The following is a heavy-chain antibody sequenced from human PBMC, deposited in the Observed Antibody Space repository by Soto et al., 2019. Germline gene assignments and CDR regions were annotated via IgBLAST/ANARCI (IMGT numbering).Heavy chain of an antibody. CDR3: ARSAYYYDSSGPKMGAFDI. D-gene: IGHD3-22*01. J-gene: IGHJ3*02. Sequence: GGSLRLSCAASGFTFSSYGMHWVRQAPGKGLEWVAVIWYDGSNKYYADSVKGRFTISRDNSKNTLYLQMNSLRAEDTAVYYCARSAYYYDSSGPKMGAFDIWGQGTMVTDSS. CDR1: GFTFSSYG. CDR2: IWYDGSNK. V-gene: IGHV3-33*01.